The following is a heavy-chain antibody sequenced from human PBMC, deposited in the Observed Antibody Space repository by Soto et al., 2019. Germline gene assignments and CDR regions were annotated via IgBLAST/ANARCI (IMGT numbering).Heavy chain of an antibody. J-gene: IGHJ5*02. V-gene: IGHV6-1*01. CDR2: TYYLSGWYN. Sequence: SQTPSLTCAIPAASVSSNSAAWNWIRHTPSKSLEWLGRTYYLSGWYNDDTSTVKGPISINPDTSKNQFSLQLRSVTPEDTAVYYCARDEDEYLGLNHWGQGIPVTVPQ. D-gene: IGHD2-2*01. CDR3: ARDEDEYLGLNH. CDR1: AASVSSNSAA.